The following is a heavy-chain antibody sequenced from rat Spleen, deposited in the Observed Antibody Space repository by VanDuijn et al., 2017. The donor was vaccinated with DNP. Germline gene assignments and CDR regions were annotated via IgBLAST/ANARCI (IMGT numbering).Heavy chain of an antibody. CDR1: GFTFSDYA. CDR3: TTTNNWFAY. Sequence: EVQLVESGGGLVQPGNSLKLSCAASGFTFSDYAMAWVRQSPKKGLEWVANINYDGRNTNFRDSVRGRFTISRDNAATTLYLHMDSLTSEDTATYYCTTTNNWFAYWGQGTLVTVSS. CDR2: INYDGRNT. V-gene: IGHV5S10*01. J-gene: IGHJ3*01.